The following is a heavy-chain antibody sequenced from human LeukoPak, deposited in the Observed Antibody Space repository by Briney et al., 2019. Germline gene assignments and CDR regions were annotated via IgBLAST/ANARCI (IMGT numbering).Heavy chain of an antibody. Sequence: PSETLSLTCTVSGGSISSSSYYWGWIRQPPGKGLEWIGSIYHSGSTYYNPSLKSRVTISVDTSKNQFSLKLSSVTAADTAVYYCARTTKGGKSDYWGQGALVTVSS. CDR1: GGSISSSSYY. J-gene: IGHJ4*02. V-gene: IGHV4-39*07. CDR2: IYHSGST. D-gene: IGHD1-26*01. CDR3: ARTTKGGKSDY.